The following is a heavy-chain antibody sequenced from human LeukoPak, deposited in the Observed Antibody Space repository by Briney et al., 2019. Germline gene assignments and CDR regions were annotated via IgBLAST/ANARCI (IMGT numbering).Heavy chain of an antibody. D-gene: IGHD3-22*01. CDR3: TKPGYYGSSGKGAFDI. CDR2: IYPGDSDT. J-gene: IGHJ3*02. V-gene: IGHV5-51*01. Sequence: GESLKISCKGSGYSFTSYWIGWVRQMPGKGLEWMGIIYPGDSDTRYSPSFQGQVTISADKSISTAYLQWSSLKASDTAMYYCTKPGYYGSSGKGAFDIWGQGTMVTVSS. CDR1: GYSFTSYW.